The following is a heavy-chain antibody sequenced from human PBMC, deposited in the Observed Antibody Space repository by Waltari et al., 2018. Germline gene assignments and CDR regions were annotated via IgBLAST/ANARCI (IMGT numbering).Heavy chain of an antibody. CDR3: ARYSGYAQTFDY. J-gene: IGHJ4*02. Sequence: QVQLQESGPGLVKPSETLSLTCTVSDGSISSHYWSWIRQPPGKGLEWIGYIYYSGSTNYNPSLKSRVTISVDTSKNQFSLKLSSVTAADTAVYYCARYSGYAQTFDYWGQGTLVTVSS. CDR1: DGSISSHY. CDR2: IYYSGST. V-gene: IGHV4-59*11. D-gene: IGHD5-12*01.